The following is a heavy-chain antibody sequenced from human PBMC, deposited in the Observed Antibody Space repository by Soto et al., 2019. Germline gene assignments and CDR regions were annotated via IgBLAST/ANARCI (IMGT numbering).Heavy chain of an antibody. Sequence: ASVKVSCKASGYTFTSYAMHWVRQAPGQRLEWMGIISPSDGSTTYAQKFQGRVTMTRDTSTSTVYMELSSLRSEDTAVYYCARDRRDGYNTFDYWGQGTLVTVSS. D-gene: IGHD5-12*01. V-gene: IGHV1-46*01. CDR2: ISPSDGST. CDR1: GYTFTSYA. CDR3: ARDRRDGYNTFDY. J-gene: IGHJ4*02.